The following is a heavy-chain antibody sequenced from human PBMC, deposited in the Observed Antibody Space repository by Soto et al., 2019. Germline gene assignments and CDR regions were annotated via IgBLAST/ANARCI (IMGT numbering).Heavy chain of an antibody. CDR2: IIPIFGTA. CDR1: GGTFSSYA. V-gene: IGHV1-69*01. CDR3: AGGPVIVVPPAYYYYGMDV. J-gene: IGHJ6*02. D-gene: IGHD3-22*01. Sequence: QVQLVQSGAEVKKPGSSVKVSCKASGGTFSSYAISWVRQAPGQGLEWMGGIIPIFGTANYAQKFQGRVTTTADESKSTAYMGLSSLKTEDTAVYYWAGGPVIVVPPAYYYYGMDVWGQGTTVTVSS.